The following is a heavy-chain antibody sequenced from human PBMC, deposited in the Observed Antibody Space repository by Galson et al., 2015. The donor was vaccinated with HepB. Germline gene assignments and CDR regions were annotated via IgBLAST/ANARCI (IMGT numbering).Heavy chain of an antibody. J-gene: IGHJ6*02. CDR3: AKMSHTTVAPFTRYGMDV. D-gene: IGHD1-1*01. Sequence: SLRLSCAASGFTFSNYAMSWVRQAPGKGLEWVSVMSGGGTTIYYADSVEGRLTISRDNSKNTLFLEMNSLRAEDTAIYYCAKMSHTTVAPFTRYGMDVWGQGTTVTVSS. V-gene: IGHV3-23*01. CDR2: MSGGGTTI. CDR1: GFTFSNYA.